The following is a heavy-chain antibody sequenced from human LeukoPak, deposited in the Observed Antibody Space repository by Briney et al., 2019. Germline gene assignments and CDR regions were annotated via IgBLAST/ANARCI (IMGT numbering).Heavy chain of an antibody. Sequence: ASVKVSCKASGYTFTSYYMHWVRHAPGQGLEWVGIINPSGGSTSYAQKFQGRVTMTRDMSTSTVYMELSSLRSEDTAVYYCARDRRITIFGVVSNWFDPWGQGTLVTVSS. CDR1: GYTFTSYY. CDR3: ARDRRITIFGVVSNWFDP. CDR2: INPSGGST. D-gene: IGHD3-3*01. V-gene: IGHV1-46*01. J-gene: IGHJ5*02.